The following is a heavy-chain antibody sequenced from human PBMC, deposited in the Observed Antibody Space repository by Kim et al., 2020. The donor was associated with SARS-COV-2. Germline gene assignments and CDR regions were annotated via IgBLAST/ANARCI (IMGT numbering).Heavy chain of an antibody. CDR2: ITNTGTST. CDR1: GFTFSTYA. V-gene: IGHV3-23*03. J-gene: IGHJ4*02. D-gene: IGHD6-19*01. Sequence: GGSLRLSCAASGFTFSTYAMNWVRQAPGKGLEWVAFITNTGTSTYYADSVKGRFSISRDNSRNTVFLQLAGPRGEDTALYYCVKDVAGGPYHFDRWGQG. CDR3: VKDVAGGPYHFDR.